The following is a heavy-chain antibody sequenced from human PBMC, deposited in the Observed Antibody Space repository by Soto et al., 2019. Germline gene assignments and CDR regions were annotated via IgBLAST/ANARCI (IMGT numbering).Heavy chain of an antibody. CDR2: ISYDGSNK. V-gene: IGHV3-30*18. CDR1: GFTFSSYG. J-gene: IGHJ6*03. CDR3: AKDKVYYGSGSYYYYYYYMDV. D-gene: IGHD3-10*01. Sequence: QVQLVESGGGVVQPGRSLRLSCAASGFTFSSYGMHWVRQAPGKGLEWVAAISYDGSNKYYADSVKGRFTISRDNSKNTLYLQMNSLRAEDTAVYYCAKDKVYYGSGSYYYYYYYMDVWGKGTTVTVSS.